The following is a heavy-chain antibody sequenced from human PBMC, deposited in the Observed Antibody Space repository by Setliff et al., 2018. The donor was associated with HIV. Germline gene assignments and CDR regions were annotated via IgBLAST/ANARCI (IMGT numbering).Heavy chain of an antibody. V-gene: IGHV3-23*01. D-gene: IGHD2-8*01. J-gene: IGHJ6*02. CDR2: ISGSGGST. Sequence: GGSLRLSCAASGFTFSSYAMSWVRQAPGKGLEWVSAISGSGGSTYYADSVKGRFTISRDNAKNTLYMQMNSLRAEDTAVYYCARPYTVWVYGMDVWGQGTTVTVSS. CDR3: ARPYTVWVYGMDV. CDR1: GFTFSSYA.